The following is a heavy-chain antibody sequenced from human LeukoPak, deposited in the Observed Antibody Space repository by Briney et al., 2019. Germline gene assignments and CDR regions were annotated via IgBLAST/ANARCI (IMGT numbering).Heavy chain of an antibody. D-gene: IGHD6-6*01. Sequence: KSGGSLRLSCAASGFRYSDYYMNWVRQAPGKGLEWVSYISSTRGYTNYADSVRGRFTISRDNAKNSLYLQMNTLRAEDTAVYYCARDPYSSTWSYGMDVWGQGTTVTVSS. CDR3: ARDPYSSTWSYGMDV. CDR2: ISSTRGYT. CDR1: GFRYSDYY. J-gene: IGHJ6*02. V-gene: IGHV3-11*05.